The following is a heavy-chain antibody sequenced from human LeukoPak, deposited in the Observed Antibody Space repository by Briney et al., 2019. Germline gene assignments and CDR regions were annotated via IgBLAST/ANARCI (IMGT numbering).Heavy chain of an antibody. V-gene: IGHV4-34*01. CDR1: GGSFSGYY. CDR2: INHSGST. D-gene: IGHD3-10*01. CDR3: ARGAYGSGSAIFDY. J-gene: IGHJ4*02. Sequence: SETLSLTCAVYGGSFSGYYWSWIRQPPGKGLEWIGEINHSGSTNYNPSLKSRITISVDTSKNQFSLKLSSVTAADTAVYYCARGAYGSGSAIFDYWGQGTLVTVSS.